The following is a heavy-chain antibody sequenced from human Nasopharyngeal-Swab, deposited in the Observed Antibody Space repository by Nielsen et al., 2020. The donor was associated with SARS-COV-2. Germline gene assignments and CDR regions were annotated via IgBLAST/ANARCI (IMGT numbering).Heavy chain of an antibody. Sequence: GSLRLSCTVSGGSISSSSYYCGWIRQPPGKGLEWIGSIYYSGSTYYNPSLKSRVTISVDTSKNQFSLKLSSVTAADTAVYYCASAHCSGGSCYLAYGMDVWGQGTTVTVSS. J-gene: IGHJ6*02. CDR3: ASAHCSGGSCYLAYGMDV. V-gene: IGHV4-39*01. CDR1: GGSISSSSYY. CDR2: IYYSGST. D-gene: IGHD2-15*01.